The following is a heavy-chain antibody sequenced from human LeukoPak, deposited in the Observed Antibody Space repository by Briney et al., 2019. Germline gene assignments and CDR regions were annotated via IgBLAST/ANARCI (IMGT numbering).Heavy chain of an antibody. CDR2: IIPIFGTA. CDR1: GGTFSSYA. CDR3: ASQSGSASRIAAAVDY. J-gene: IGHJ4*02. D-gene: IGHD6-13*01. Sequence: SVKVSCKASGGTFSSYAISWVRQAPGQGLEWMGGIIPIFGTANYAQKFQGRVTITTDESTSTAYMELSSLRSEDTAVYYCASQSGSASRIAAAVDYWGQGTLVTVSS. V-gene: IGHV1-69*05.